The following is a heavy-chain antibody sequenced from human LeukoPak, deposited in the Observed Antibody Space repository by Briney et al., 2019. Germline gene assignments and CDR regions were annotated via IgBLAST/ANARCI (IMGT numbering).Heavy chain of an antibody. D-gene: IGHD7-27*01. CDR3: ARNWEWLNP. CDR1: GFTFSSYA. Sequence: GGSLRLSCAASGFTFSSYAMSWIRQTPGKGLEWVSYISSNGDAIHYADSVKGRFTISRDNAKNSLYLQMNSLRAEDTALYYCARNWEWLNPWGQGTLVTVSS. J-gene: IGHJ5*02. V-gene: IGHV3-11*04. CDR2: ISSNGDAI.